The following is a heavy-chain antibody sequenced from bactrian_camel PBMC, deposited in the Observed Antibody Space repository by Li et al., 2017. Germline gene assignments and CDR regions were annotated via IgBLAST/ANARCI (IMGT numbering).Heavy chain of an antibody. V-gene: IGHV3S53*01. J-gene: IGHJ4*01. Sequence: HVQLVESGGGLVQPGGSLRLSCAASDDVHRSYCMGWFRQAPGKEREKVGTFDSDGSTSYPDSVKGRFTISRDHAEKALYLQMNSLNPEDSAMYYCAARLYLSRDYEYWGQGTQVTVS. CDR3: AARLYLSRDYEY. CDR2: FDSDGST. CDR1: DDVHRSYC. D-gene: IGHD5*01.